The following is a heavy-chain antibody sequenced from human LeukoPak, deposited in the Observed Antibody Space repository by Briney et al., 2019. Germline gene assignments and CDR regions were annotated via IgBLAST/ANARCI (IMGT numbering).Heavy chain of an antibody. V-gene: IGHV4-61*08. D-gene: IGHD2-2*01. CDR2: VSYSGST. Sequence: PSETLSLTCTVSGGSISSGDFYWSWIRQHPGKGLEWIGYVSYSGSTNYNPSLKSRVTISVDTSKNQFSLKLSSVTAADTAMYYCARHSTQKYVADYWGQGTLVTVSS. J-gene: IGHJ4*02. CDR1: GGSISSGDFY. CDR3: ARHSTQKYVADY.